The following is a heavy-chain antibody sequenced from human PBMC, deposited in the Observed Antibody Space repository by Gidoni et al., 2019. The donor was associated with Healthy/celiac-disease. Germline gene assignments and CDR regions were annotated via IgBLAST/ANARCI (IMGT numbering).Heavy chain of an antibody. D-gene: IGHD4-4*01. J-gene: IGHJ6*02. Sequence: QVQLVESGGGVVQPGRSLRLSCAASGFPFSSYGMHWVRKDPGKGLEGLAVIWYDSSNKFYADSVKGRFTISRDNSKNTLYLQMNSLRAEDTAVYYCAREKSTVYGMDVWGQGTTVTVSS. CDR3: AREKSTVYGMDV. V-gene: IGHV3-33*01. CDR2: IWYDSSNK. CDR1: GFPFSSYG.